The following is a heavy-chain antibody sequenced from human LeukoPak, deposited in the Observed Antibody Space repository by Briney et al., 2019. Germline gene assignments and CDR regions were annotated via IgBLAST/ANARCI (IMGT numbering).Heavy chain of an antibody. J-gene: IGHJ5*02. CDR1: GYTFTSYA. Sequence: SVKVSCKASGYTFTSYAISWVRQAPGQGLEWMGGIIPIFGTANYAQKFQGRVTITADESTSTAYMELSSLRSEDTAVYYCARVRVMYSSSSWFDPWGQGTLVTVSS. D-gene: IGHD6-6*01. CDR2: IIPIFGTA. V-gene: IGHV1-69*13. CDR3: ARVRVMYSSSSWFDP.